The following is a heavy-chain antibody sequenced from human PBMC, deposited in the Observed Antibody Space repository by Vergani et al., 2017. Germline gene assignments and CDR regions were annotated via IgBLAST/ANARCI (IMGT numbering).Heavy chain of an antibody. CDR3: ANLYASSRAGFEY. CDR2: IYYSETT. CDR1: GDSISTSSYA. Sequence: QMQLQESGPGLVKPSETLSLSCTVSGDSISTSSYAWGWIRQPPGKTLEWIGNIYYSETTFYSPSLKSRLSISLDTSKNQFSLKLMSVTAADTAVYFCANLYASSRAGFEYWGQGTLVTVSS. D-gene: IGHD2/OR15-2a*01. V-gene: IGHV4-30-4*08. J-gene: IGHJ4*02.